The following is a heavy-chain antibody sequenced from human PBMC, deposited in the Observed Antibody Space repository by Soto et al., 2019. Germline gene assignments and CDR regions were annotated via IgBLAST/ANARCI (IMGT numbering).Heavy chain of an antibody. Sequence: PSETLSLTCAVSGGSISSGGYCWSWIRQPPGKGLEWIGYVYHSGSTYYNPSLKSRVTISVDTSKNQFSLKLSSVTAADTAGYYCARGIQLWPITYYFDSWGQGTLVTVSS. CDR2: VYHSGST. CDR1: GGSISSGGYC. V-gene: IGHV4-30-2*01. CDR3: ARGIQLWPITYYFDS. D-gene: IGHD5-18*01. J-gene: IGHJ4*02.